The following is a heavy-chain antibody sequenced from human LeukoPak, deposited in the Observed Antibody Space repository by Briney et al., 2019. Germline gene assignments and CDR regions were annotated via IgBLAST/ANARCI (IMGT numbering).Heavy chain of an antibody. J-gene: IGHJ5*02. Sequence: KTGGSLRLSCAASGFTFSSYAMHWVRQAPGKGLEYVSAISSNGGSTYYANSVKGRFTISRDNSKNTLYLQMGSLRAEDTAVYYCARDPPVVVVAADDNWFDPWGQGTLVTVSS. CDR2: ISSNGGST. V-gene: IGHV3-64*01. CDR1: GFTFSSYA. D-gene: IGHD2-15*01. CDR3: ARDPPVVVVAADDNWFDP.